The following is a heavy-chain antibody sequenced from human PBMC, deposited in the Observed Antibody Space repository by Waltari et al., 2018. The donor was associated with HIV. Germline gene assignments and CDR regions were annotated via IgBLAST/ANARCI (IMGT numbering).Heavy chain of an antibody. CDR3: ARGNSSGRWAFDI. Sequence: EVRLVESGGGLVQPGGSLRLSGAAFGLTFSGYSMTWCRQPPGKGLEWVSYISSISSTIYYADSVKGRFTISRDNAKNSLYLQMNSLRAEDTAVYYCARGNSSGRWAFDIWGRGTMVTVSS. D-gene: IGHD6-19*01. V-gene: IGHV3-48*04. CDR2: ISSISSTI. CDR1: GLTFSGYS. J-gene: IGHJ3*02.